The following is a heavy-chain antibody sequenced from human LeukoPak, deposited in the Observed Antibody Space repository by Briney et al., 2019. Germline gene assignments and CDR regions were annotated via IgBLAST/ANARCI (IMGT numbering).Heavy chain of an antibody. Sequence: PGGSLRLSCAASGFTFSSYSMNWVRQAPGKGLEWVSSISSSSSYIYYADSVKGRFTISRDNAKNSLYLQMNSLRAEDTAVYYCAGTRRNFGTQFDPWGQGTLVTVSS. CDR1: GFTFSSYS. CDR3: AGTRRNFGTQFDP. CDR2: ISSSSSYI. V-gene: IGHV3-21*01. D-gene: IGHD1-1*01. J-gene: IGHJ5*02.